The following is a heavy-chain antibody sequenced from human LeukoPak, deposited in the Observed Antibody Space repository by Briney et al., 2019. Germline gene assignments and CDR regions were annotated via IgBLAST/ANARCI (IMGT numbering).Heavy chain of an antibody. J-gene: IGHJ6*02. V-gene: IGHV3-30*18. Sequence: GRSLRLSCAASGFTFSSYGMHWVRQAPGKGLEWVAVISYDGSNKYYADSVKGRFTISRDNSKNTLYLQMNSLRAEDTAVYYCAKVCGGSCCYGMDVWGQGTTVTVSS. CDR1: GFTFSSYG. CDR2: ISYDGSNK. D-gene: IGHD2-15*01. CDR3: AKVCGGSCCYGMDV.